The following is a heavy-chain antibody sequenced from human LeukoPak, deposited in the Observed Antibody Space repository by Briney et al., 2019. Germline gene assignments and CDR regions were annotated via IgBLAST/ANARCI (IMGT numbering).Heavy chain of an antibody. CDR1: GFTFSSYD. CDR3: ARKYDFWSGLDY. J-gene: IGHJ4*02. CDR2: ISGSGGST. V-gene: IGHV3-23*01. D-gene: IGHD3-3*01. Sequence: GGSLRLSCAASGFTFSSYDMSWVRQAPGKGLEWVSAISGSGGSTYYADSVKGRFTISRDNAKNSLYLQMDSLRAEDTAVYYCARKYDFWSGLDYWGQGTLVTVSS.